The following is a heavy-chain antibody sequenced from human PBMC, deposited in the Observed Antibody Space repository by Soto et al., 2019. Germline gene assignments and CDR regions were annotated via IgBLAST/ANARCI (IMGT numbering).Heavy chain of an antibody. V-gene: IGHV1-18*04. D-gene: IGHD1-26*01. CDR2: ITPYNGNA. Sequence: GASVKVSCKASGYTFSNFGINRVRQAPGQGLEWMGWITPYNGNANYAQKHQDRLTITTDTSTNTAYLELRSLRSDDTAVYFCARARMYSGAYHDYWGQGTLVTVSS. CDR3: ARARMYSGAYHDY. CDR1: GYTFSNFG. J-gene: IGHJ4*02.